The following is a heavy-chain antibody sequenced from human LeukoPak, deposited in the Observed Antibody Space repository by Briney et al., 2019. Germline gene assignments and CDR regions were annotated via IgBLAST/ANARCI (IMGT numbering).Heavy chain of an antibody. CDR2: IYYSGST. D-gene: IGHD4-23*01. Sequence: SETLSLTCTVSGGSISSYYWSWIRQPPGKGLEWIGYIYYSGSTNYNPSLKSRVTISVDTSKNQFSLKLSSVTAADTAVYYCARAPGVVTRGAFDIWGQGTMVTVSS. CDR1: GGSISSYY. V-gene: IGHV4-59*12. J-gene: IGHJ3*02. CDR3: ARAPGVVTRGAFDI.